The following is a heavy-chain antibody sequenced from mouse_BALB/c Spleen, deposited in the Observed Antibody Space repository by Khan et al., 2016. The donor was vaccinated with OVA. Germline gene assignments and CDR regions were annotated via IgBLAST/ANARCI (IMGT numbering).Heavy chain of an antibody. CDR3: ARRGDVYAWFTS. D-gene: IGHD2-2*01. V-gene: IGHV5-12*02. CDR1: GFTFSDYY. CDR2: ISNGGGST. J-gene: IGHJ3*01. Sequence: EVELVESGGGLVQPGGSLKLSCATSGFTFSDYYMCWVRQTPEKRLEWVAYISNGGGSTYYPDTVKGRFTISRDNAKNTLYLQMSRLKSEDTAIYYCARRGDVYAWFTSWGQGTLVTVSA.